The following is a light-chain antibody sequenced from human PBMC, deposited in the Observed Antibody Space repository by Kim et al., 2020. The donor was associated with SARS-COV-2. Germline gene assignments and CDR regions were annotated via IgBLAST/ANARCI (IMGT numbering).Light chain of an antibody. J-gene: IGLJ2*01. V-gene: IGLV2-8*01. CDR3: SSYAGSNNGV. CDR2: DVT. Sequence: QSALTQPPSASGSPGQSVTISCTGSSSDIASYDYVSWYQQYPGKAPKLIIYDVTKRPSGVPDRFSGSKSANTASLTVSGLQAEDEADYYCSSYAGSNNGVFGGGTKLTVL. CDR1: SSDIASYDY.